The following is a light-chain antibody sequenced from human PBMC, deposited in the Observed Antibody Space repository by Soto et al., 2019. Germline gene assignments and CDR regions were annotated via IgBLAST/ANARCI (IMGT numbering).Light chain of an antibody. CDR3: QQYKSLYT. Sequence: DIPMTQSPSTLSASVGDRVTIACRASQSISGWLAWYQQKPGKAPRLLIYDASSLQSGVPARFSGSESGSEYILTINDLQPDDSATYYCQQYKSLYTFGQGTKLEIK. J-gene: IGKJ2*01. CDR1: QSISGW. V-gene: IGKV1-5*01. CDR2: DAS.